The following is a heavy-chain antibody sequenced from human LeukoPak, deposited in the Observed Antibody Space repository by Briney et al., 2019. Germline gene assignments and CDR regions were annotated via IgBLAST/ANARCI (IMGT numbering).Heavy chain of an antibody. CDR1: GFTFSSYS. Sequence: GGSLRLSCAASGFTFSSYSMNWIRQAPGKGLEWVANIKEDGSEKYYVDSVRGRFTISRDNAKTSLYLQMNSLRAEDTAVYFCVRSKLAVSGNYFDNWGQGILVTVSS. CDR2: IKEDGSEK. J-gene: IGHJ4*02. V-gene: IGHV3-7*01. CDR3: VRSKLAVSGNYFDN. D-gene: IGHD6-19*01.